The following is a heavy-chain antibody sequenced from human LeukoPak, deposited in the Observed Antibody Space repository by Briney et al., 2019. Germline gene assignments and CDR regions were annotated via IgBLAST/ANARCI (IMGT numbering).Heavy chain of an antibody. D-gene: IGHD2-21*01. Sequence: PSETLSLTCTVSGGSISGYYWTWIWQPPGKGLEYIGFVSYSGSTNYNPSLKSRVTISVDTSKNQFSLKLRSVTAADTAVYYCARDAGGAFYFDYWGQGTLVTVSS. CDR2: VSYSGST. CDR3: ARDAGGAFYFDY. J-gene: IGHJ4*02. CDR1: GGSISGYY. V-gene: IGHV4-59*01.